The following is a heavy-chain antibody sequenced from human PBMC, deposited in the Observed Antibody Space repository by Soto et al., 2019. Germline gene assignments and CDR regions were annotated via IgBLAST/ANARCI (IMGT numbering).Heavy chain of an antibody. Sequence: EVQLVESGGGLVQPGGSLRLSCAASGFTVSSNYMSWVRQAPGKGLEWVSVIYSGGSTYYADSVKGRFTISRDNSKNTLELQMNSLRAEDTAVYYCARSSGYSSIDYWGQGTLVTVSS. J-gene: IGHJ4*02. D-gene: IGHD5-18*01. V-gene: IGHV3-66*01. CDR3: ARSSGYSSIDY. CDR1: GFTVSSNY. CDR2: IYSGGST.